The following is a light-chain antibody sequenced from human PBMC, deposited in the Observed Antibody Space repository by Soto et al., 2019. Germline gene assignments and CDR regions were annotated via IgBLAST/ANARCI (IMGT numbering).Light chain of an antibody. CDR3: QQYNNWPPWT. J-gene: IGKJ1*01. V-gene: IGKV3-15*01. CDR2: GAS. Sequence: DIVMTQSPATLSVSPGERATLSCRASQSVSSNLAWYQQKPGQAPRLLIYGASTRATGIPARFSGGGSGTEFTLTISSLQSEDFAVYYCQQYNNWPPWTFGQGTKVDIK. CDR1: QSVSSN.